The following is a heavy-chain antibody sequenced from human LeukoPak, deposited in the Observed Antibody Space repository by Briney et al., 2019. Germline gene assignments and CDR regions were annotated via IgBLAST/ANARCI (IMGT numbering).Heavy chain of an antibody. V-gene: IGHV4-34*01. CDR3: ARVKDQLGDAFDI. CDR2: INHSGST. CDR1: GGSFSGYY. Sequence: PSETLSLTCAVYGGSFSGYYWSWIRQPPGKGLEWIGEINHSGSTNCNPSLKSRVTISVDTSKNQFSLKLSSVTAADTAVYYCARVKDQLGDAFDIWGQGTMVTVSS. J-gene: IGHJ3*02. D-gene: IGHD1-1*01.